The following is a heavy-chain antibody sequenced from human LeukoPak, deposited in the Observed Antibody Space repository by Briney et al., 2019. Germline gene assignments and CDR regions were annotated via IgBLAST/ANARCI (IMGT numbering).Heavy chain of an antibody. CDR2: MNPNSGNT. CDR3: ARSSRSVNWFDP. D-gene: IGHD6-13*01. Sequence: ASVKVSCKASGYTFTSYDINWVRQATGQGLEWMGWMNPNSGNTGYAQKFQGRVTITRNTSISTAYMELSSLRSEDTAVYYCARSSRSVNWFDPWGQGTLVTVSS. V-gene: IGHV1-8*03. CDR1: GYTFTSYD. J-gene: IGHJ5*02.